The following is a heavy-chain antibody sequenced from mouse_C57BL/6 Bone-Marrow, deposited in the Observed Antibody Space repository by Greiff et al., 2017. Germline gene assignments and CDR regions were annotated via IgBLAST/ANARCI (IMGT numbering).Heavy chain of an antibody. V-gene: IGHV1-26*01. D-gene: IGHD1-1*01. CDR1: GYTFTDYY. CDR2: INPNSGGT. J-gene: IGHJ2*01. CDR3: AIITTVVAPDY. Sequence: EVQLQQSGPELVKPGASVKISCKASGYTFTDYYMNWVKQSHGKSLEWIGDINPNSGGTSYNQQFKGKATLTVDKSSSTAYMELRSLTSEDSAVYYCAIITTVVAPDYWGQGTTLTVSS.